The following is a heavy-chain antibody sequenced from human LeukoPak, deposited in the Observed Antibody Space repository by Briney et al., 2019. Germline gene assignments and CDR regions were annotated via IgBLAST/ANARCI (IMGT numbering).Heavy chain of an antibody. CDR3: ATRSGGDKYYYYYMDV. D-gene: IGHD3-3*01. J-gene: IGHJ6*03. CDR1: GFTFSDYY. CDR2: ISSSGSTI. Sequence: GGSLRLSCAASGFTFSDYYMSWIRQAPGKGLEWVSYISSSGSTIYYADSVKGRFTISRDNAKNSLYLQMNSLRAEDTAVYYCATRSGGDKYYYYYMDVWGKGTTVTISS. V-gene: IGHV3-11*01.